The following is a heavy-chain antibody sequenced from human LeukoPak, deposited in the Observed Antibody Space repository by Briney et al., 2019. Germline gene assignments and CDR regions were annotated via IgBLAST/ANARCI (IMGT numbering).Heavy chain of an antibody. CDR1: GFTFSSYW. Sequence: LGGSLRLSCAASGFTFSSYWMSWVRQAPGKGLEWVANIKQDGSAKYYVDSVKGRFTISRDNAKNSLYLQINSLRVEDTAVYYCARGDYYDSSGYYVDAFDIWGQGTMVTVSS. D-gene: IGHD3-22*01. CDR2: IKQDGSAK. CDR3: ARGDYYDSSGYYVDAFDI. V-gene: IGHV3-7*05. J-gene: IGHJ3*02.